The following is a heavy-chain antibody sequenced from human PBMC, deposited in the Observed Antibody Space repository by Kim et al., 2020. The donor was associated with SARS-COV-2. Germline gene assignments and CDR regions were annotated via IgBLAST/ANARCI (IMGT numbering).Heavy chain of an antibody. D-gene: IGHD3-10*01. CDR3: TRLGGSGTGDY. V-gene: IGHV3-73*01. J-gene: IGHJ4*02. CDR2: T. Sequence: TAYAASVTGRFTLARDDSKNTSDLQMNSLKTEDTAVYYCTRLGGSGTGDYWAQGTLVTVSS.